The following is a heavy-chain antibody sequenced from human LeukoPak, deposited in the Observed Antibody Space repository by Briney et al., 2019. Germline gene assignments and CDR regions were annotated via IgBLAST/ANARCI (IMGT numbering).Heavy chain of an antibody. Sequence: GGSLRLSCVASGFTFSDYYMTWIRQSPGKGLEWVSYISSTGATIYYADSVKGRFTISRDNAKNSLFLQMSSLRAEDTAVYYCARGDIASYYYSLEVGGTGTTVIISS. CDR1: GFTFSDYY. D-gene: IGHD5-12*01. J-gene: IGHJ6*03. CDR3: ARGDIASYYYSLEV. V-gene: IGHV3-11*01. CDR2: ISSTGATI.